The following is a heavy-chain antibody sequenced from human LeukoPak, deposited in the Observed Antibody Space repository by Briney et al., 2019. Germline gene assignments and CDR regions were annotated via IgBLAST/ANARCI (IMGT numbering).Heavy chain of an antibody. D-gene: IGHD5-24*01. V-gene: IGHV3-74*01. CDR2: VKGDGSFT. Sequence: PGGSLRLSCAASGFTFSSYWMHWVRQAPGKGLVWVSRVKGDGSFTNYADSVYGRFTISRDNAKNTLYLHMHSLRAEDTAVYYCVREGDDFNFDYWAQGNLVTVSS. CDR3: VREGDDFNFDY. J-gene: IGHJ4*02. CDR1: GFTFSSYW.